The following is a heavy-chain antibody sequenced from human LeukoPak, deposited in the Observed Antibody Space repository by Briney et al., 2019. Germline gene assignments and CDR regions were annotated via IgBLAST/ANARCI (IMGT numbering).Heavy chain of an antibody. CDR2: INHSGST. Sequence: SETLCLTCAVYGGSFSGYYWNWIRQPPGKGLEWIGEINHSGSTKYNPSLNSRVTISVETSKNQFSLKLSSVAAADTAVYYCARASAQQLKLDYWGQGTLVTVSS. D-gene: IGHD6-13*01. V-gene: IGHV4-34*01. CDR3: ARASAQQLKLDY. CDR1: GGSFSGYY. J-gene: IGHJ4*02.